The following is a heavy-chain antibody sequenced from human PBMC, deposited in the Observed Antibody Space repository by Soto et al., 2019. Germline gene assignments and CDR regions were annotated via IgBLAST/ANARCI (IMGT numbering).Heavy chain of an antibody. CDR2: FFFRENT. CDR3: ARYNYRGMLDF. J-gene: IGHJ4*01. CDR1: GGSILNGGHY. Sequence: SETLSLTCTVSGGSILNGGHYWIWFRQTRGKGVGWNGSFFFRENTDKNPKLKRRLIFYLDSAKTKFYSKLNSVNAAATAIYYCARYNYRGMLDFWCPVTLFTVSS. V-gene: IGHV4-31*03. D-gene: IGHD1-1*01.